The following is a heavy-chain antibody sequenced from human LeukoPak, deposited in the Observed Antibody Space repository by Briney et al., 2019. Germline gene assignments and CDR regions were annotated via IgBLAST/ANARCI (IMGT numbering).Heavy chain of an antibody. CDR1: GDSVSTNSAA. J-gene: IGHJ2*01. D-gene: IGHD3-22*01. CDR3: VRDRDSGGYFRDTTHWYFDL. CDR2: IYYRSKWYS. Sequence: SQTLSLTCVISGDSVSTNSAAWNWIRQSPSGGLEWLGRIYYRSKWYSDYAVSVKSRVSINPDTSNNQLSLQLKSVTPEDTAVYYCVRDRDSGGYFRDTTHWYFDLWGHGTLVTVSS. V-gene: IGHV6-1*01.